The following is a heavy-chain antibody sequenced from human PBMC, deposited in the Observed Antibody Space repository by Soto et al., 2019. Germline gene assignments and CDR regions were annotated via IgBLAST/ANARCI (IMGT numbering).Heavy chain of an antibody. CDR2: ISAYNGNT. J-gene: IGHJ6*02. CDR1: GYTFTSYG. CDR3: ARDGIRFDYDILTGYFYYYGMDV. Sequence: QVQLVQSGAEVKKPGASVKVSCKASGYTFTSYGISWVRQAPGQGLEWMGWISAYNGNTNYAQKLQGRVTITTDTSTSTAYMELRSLRSDDTAVYYCARDGIRFDYDILTGYFYYYGMDVWGQGTTVTVSS. V-gene: IGHV1-18*01. D-gene: IGHD3-9*01.